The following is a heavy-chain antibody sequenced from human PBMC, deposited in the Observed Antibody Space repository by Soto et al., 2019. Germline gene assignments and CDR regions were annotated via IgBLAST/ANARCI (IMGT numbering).Heavy chain of an antibody. Sequence: TLSLTCTVSGGSISSGDYYWSWIRQPPGKGLEWIGYIYYSGSTYYNPSLKSRVTISVDTSKNQFSLKLSSVTAADTAVYYCARVVGATAVDYWGQGTLVTVSS. CDR2: IYYSGST. CDR3: ARVVGATAVDY. V-gene: IGHV4-30-4*01. D-gene: IGHD1-26*01. J-gene: IGHJ4*02. CDR1: GGSISSGDYY.